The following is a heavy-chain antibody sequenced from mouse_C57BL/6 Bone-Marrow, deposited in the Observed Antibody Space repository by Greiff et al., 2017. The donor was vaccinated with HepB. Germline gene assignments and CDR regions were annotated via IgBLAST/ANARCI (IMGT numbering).Heavy chain of an antibody. CDR3: TTVYDGYFLYAMDY. V-gene: IGHV14-4*01. D-gene: IGHD2-3*01. CDR1: GFNIKDDY. CDR2: IDPENGDT. J-gene: IGHJ4*01. Sequence: EVQLQQSGAELVRPGASVKLSCTASGFNIKDDYMHWVKQRPEQGLEWIGWIDPENGDTEYASKFQGKATITADTSSNTAYLQLSSLTSEDTAVYDCTTVYDGYFLYAMDYWGQGTSVTVSS.